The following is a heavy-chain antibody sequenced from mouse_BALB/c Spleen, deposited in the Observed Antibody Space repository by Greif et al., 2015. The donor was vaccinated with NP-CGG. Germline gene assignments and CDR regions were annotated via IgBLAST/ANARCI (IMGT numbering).Heavy chain of an antibody. CDR1: GYSITSDYA. Sequence: EVQRVESGPGLVKPSQSLSLTCTVTGYSITSDYAWNWIRQFPGNKLEWMGYISYSGSTSYNPSLKSRISITRDTSKNQLFLQLNTVTTEDTATYYCARAGSPLYYFDYWGQGTTLTVSS. CDR2: ISYSGST. D-gene: IGHD4-1*01. V-gene: IGHV3-2*02. J-gene: IGHJ2*01. CDR3: ARAGSPLYYFDY.